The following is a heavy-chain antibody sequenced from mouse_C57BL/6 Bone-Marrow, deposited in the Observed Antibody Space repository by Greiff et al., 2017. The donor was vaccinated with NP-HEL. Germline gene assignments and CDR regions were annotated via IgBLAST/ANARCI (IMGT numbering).Heavy chain of an antibody. D-gene: IGHD2-1*01. CDR2: ISPRSGNT. V-gene: IGHV1-81*01. CDR1: GYTFTSYG. J-gene: IGHJ4*01. Sequence: VQLQQSGAELARPGASVKLSCKASGYTFTSYGISWVKQRTGQGLEWIGEISPRSGNTYYNEKFKGKATLTADKSSSTAYMELRSLTAEDSAVYFCAILGVYYGNYGEYYAMDYWGQGTSVTVSS. CDR3: AILGVYYGNYGEYYAMDY.